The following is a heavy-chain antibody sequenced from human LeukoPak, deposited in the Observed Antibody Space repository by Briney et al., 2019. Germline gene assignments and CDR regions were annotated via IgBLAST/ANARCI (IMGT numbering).Heavy chain of an antibody. CDR2: IYSDNT. Sequence: GGSLRLSCTVSGFTVSSNSMSWVRQAPGKGLEWVSFIYSDNTHYSDSVKGRFTISRDNSKNTLYLQMNSLRAEDTAVYYCAREVGSTVTDNSGYWGQGTLVTVSS. D-gene: IGHD4-11*01. J-gene: IGHJ4*02. CDR1: GFTVSSNS. CDR3: AREVGSTVTDNSGY. V-gene: IGHV3-53*01.